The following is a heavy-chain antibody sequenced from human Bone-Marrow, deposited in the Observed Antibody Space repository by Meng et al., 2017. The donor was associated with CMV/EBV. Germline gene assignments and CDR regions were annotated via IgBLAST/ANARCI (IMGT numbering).Heavy chain of an antibody. D-gene: IGHD2-2*01. J-gene: IGHJ6*02. Sequence: GESLKISCAASGFTFSSYEMNWVRQAPGKGLEWVSYISSSGSTIYYADSVKGRFTISRDNPKNTLYLQMNGLRADDTAVYYCARDRLPAADYYYFGMDVWGQGTTVTVSS. V-gene: IGHV3-48*03. CDR2: ISSSGSTI. CDR1: GFTFSSYE. CDR3: ARDRLPAADYYYFGMDV.